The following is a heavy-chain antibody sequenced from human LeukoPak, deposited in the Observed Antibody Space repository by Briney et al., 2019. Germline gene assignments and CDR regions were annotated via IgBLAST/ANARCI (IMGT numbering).Heavy chain of an antibody. CDR1: GGTFSSYA. D-gene: IGHD3-10*01. V-gene: IGHV1-69*05. CDR2: IIPIFGTA. J-gene: IGHJ3*02. Sequence: GASVKVSCKASGGTFSSYAISWVRQAPGQGLEWMGGIIPIFGTANYAQKFQGRVTITTDESTSTAYMELSSLRSEDTAVYYCACEFGELPQYAFDIWGQGTMVTVSS. CDR3: ACEFGELPQYAFDI.